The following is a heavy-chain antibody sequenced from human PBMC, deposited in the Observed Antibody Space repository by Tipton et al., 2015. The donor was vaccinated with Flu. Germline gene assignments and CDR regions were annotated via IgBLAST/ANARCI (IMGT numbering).Heavy chain of an antibody. CDR3: ATLTGDDY. CDR1: GFTFSSYE. J-gene: IGHJ4*02. CDR2: ISSTGNTI. Sequence: GSLRLSCAASGFTFSSYEMNWVRQASGKGLEWVSYISSTGNTISYADSVRGRFTISRDNAKKSLYLQLNSLRAEDTAIYYCATLTGDDYWGQGIQVTVSS. V-gene: IGHV3-48*03. D-gene: IGHD7-27*01.